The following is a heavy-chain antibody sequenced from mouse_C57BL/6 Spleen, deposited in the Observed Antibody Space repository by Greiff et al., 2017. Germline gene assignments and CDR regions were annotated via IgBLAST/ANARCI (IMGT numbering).Heavy chain of an antibody. J-gene: IGHJ4*01. CDR2: IYPGDGDT. D-gene: IGHD2-12*01. CDR1: GYAFSSYW. Sequence: QVQLKQSGAELVKPGASVKISCKASGYAFSSYWMNWVKQRPGKGLEWIGQIYPGDGDTNYNGKFKGKATLTADKSSSTAYMQLSSLTSEDSAVYFCARDYTSGFDYAMDYWGQGTSVTVSS. V-gene: IGHV1-80*01. CDR3: ARDYTSGFDYAMDY.